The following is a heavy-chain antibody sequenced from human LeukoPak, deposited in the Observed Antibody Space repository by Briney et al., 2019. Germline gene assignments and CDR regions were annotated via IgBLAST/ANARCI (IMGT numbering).Heavy chain of an antibody. CDR1: GGSISSTNW. D-gene: IGHD5-18*01. CDR3: ARVQGSCGYPGAVDY. V-gene: IGHV4-4*02. J-gene: IGHJ4*02. Sequence: SETLSLTCAVSGGSISSTNWWSWVRQPPGKGLEWIGNIYYTGSTYYNASLQSRVTISIDMSKNQFSLRLSSVTAADTAVYYCARVQGSCGYPGAVDYWGQGTLVTVSS. CDR2: IYYTGST.